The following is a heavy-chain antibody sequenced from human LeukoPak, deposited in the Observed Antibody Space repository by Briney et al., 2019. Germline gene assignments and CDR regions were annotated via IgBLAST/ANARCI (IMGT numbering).Heavy chain of an antibody. CDR1: GYSFTSYW. CDR2: IYPGDSDT. J-gene: IGHJ5*02. CDR3: ARRSRVVGATNH. V-gene: IGHV5-51*01. Sequence: GESLKISCQGSGYSFTSYWIGRVRQVPGKGLEWMGIIYPGDSDTRYSPSFQGQVTISADKSISTAYLQWSSLKASDTAMYYCARRSRVVGATNHWGQGTLVTVSS. D-gene: IGHD1-26*01.